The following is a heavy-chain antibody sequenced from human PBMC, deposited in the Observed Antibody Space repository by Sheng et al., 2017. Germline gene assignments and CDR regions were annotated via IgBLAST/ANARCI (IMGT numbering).Heavy chain of an antibody. CDR2: IYTSGST. CDR3: ARDHIVVVPAAIDLRPNYYYYGMDV. V-gene: IGHV4-4*07. CDR1: GGSISSYY. J-gene: IGHJ6*02. D-gene: IGHD2-2*01. Sequence: QVQLQESGPGLVKPSETLSLTCTVSGGSISSYYWSWIRQPAGKGLEWIGRIYTSGSTNYNPSLKSRVTMSVDTSKNQFSLKLSSVTAADTAVYYCARDHIVVVPAAIDLRPNYYYYGMDVWGQGTTVTV.